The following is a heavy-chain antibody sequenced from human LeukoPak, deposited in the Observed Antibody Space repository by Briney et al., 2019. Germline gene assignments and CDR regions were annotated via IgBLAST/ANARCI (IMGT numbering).Heavy chain of an antibody. D-gene: IGHD3-3*01. CDR2: IKQDGSEK. J-gene: IGHJ6*03. V-gene: IGHV3-7*01. Sequence: GGSLRLSCAASGFTFSSYWMSWVRQAPGKGLEWVANIKQDGSEKYYVDSVKSRFTISRDNAKNSLYLKMNSLRAEDTAVYYCARVPYDFWSGYVLFYYYMDVWGKGTTVTVSS. CDR3: ARVPYDFWSGYVLFYYYMDV. CDR1: GFTFSSYW.